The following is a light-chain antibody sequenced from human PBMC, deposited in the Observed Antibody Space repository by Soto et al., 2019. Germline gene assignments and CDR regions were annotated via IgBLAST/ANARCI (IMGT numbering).Light chain of an antibody. Sequence: EIVMTQSLATLSVSPGERATLSCRASQSVSSSLAWYQQRPGQAPRLLIYGASTRATDIPARFSGSGSGTEFTLTITNLQSEDFAIYYCQHYNNWSTFGQGTRLEIK. V-gene: IGKV3-15*01. J-gene: IGKJ5*01. CDR3: QHYNNWST. CDR1: QSVSSS. CDR2: GAS.